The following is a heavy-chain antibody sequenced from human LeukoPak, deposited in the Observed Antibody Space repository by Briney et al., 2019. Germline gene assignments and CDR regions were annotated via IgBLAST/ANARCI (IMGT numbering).Heavy chain of an antibody. Sequence: ASVKVSCKASGYTFTGYYMHWVRQAPGQGLEWMGWINPNSGGTNYAQKFQGRVTMTRDTSISTAYMEPSSLRSEDTAVYYCARRDLFDYWGQGTLVTVSS. V-gene: IGHV1-2*02. J-gene: IGHJ4*02. CDR2: INPNSGGT. CDR3: ARRDLFDY. CDR1: GYTFTGYY.